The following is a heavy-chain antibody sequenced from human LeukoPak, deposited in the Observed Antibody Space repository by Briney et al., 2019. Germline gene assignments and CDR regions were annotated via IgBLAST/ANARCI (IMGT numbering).Heavy chain of an antibody. CDR3: AKGARAATRFYYFDY. CDR2: ISGGGGTT. V-gene: IGHV3-23*01. Sequence: GGSLRLSCAASGFTFSNYAMTWVRQAPGRGLEWVSTISGGGGTTHYADSVKGRFLISRDNSKNTLSLQMNSLRAEDTAVYYCAKGARAATRFYYFDYWGQGTLVTVSS. J-gene: IGHJ4*02. D-gene: IGHD2-15*01. CDR1: GFTFSNYA.